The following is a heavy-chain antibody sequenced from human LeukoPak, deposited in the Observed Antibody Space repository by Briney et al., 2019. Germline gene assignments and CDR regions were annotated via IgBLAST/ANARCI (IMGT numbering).Heavy chain of an antibody. Sequence: PSETPSLTCTVSGGSISSYYWSWIRQPPGKGLEWIGYIYYSGSTNYNPSLKSRATISVDTSKNQFSLKLSSVTAADTAVYYCARVGYYGSGSYEDYYYYYGMDVWGQGTTVTVSS. V-gene: IGHV4-59*01. J-gene: IGHJ6*02. CDR1: GGSISSYY. D-gene: IGHD3-10*01. CDR3: ARVGYYGSGSYEDYYYYYGMDV. CDR2: IYYSGST.